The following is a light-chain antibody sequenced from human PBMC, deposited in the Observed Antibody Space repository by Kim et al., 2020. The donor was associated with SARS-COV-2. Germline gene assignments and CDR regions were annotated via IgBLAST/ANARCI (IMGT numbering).Light chain of an antibody. CDR3: QQYHSSPYS. CDR2: DAS. J-gene: IGKJ2*03. CDR1: QSVGGNF. V-gene: IGKV3-20*01. Sequence: LSAGERATLSCRTSQSVGGNFLAWYQQKPGQAPRLLIYDASTRATGIPDRFSGSGSGTDFSLTISRLEPEDYAVYYCQQYHSSPYSFGQGTKLEI.